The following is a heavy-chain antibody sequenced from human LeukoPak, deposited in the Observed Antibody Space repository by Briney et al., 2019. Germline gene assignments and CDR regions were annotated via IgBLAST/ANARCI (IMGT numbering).Heavy chain of an antibody. D-gene: IGHD3-10*01. J-gene: IGHJ6*02. Sequence: ASVKVSCKASGYTFTSYGISWVRQAPGQGLEWMGWISAYNGNTNYAQKLQGRVTMTTDTSTSTAYMELRSLRSDDTAVYYCARLSITMVRGTLGSYYGMDVWGQGTTVTVS. CDR2: ISAYNGNT. CDR3: ARLSITMVRGTLGSYYGMDV. V-gene: IGHV1-18*01. CDR1: GYTFTSYG.